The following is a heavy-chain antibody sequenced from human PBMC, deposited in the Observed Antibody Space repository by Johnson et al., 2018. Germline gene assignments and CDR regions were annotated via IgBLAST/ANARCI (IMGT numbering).Heavy chain of an antibody. Sequence: QVQLVESGAEVKKPGASXKVSCKASGYTFTSYDINWVRQATGQGLEWMGWMNPNSGNTGYAQKFQGRVTMTRNTSISTAYMELSSLGSEDTAVYYCARVRYGDYPHYYYYYMDVWGKGTTVTVSS. CDR1: GYTFTSYD. J-gene: IGHJ6*03. D-gene: IGHD4-17*01. CDR3: ARVRYGDYPHYYYYYMDV. V-gene: IGHV1-8*01. CDR2: MNPNSGNT.